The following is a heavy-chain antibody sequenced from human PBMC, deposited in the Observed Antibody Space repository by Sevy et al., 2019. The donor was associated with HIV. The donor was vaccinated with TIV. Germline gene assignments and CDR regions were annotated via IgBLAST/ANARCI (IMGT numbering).Heavy chain of an antibody. J-gene: IGHJ6*02. CDR2: ISPSGSPI. CDR1: GFTFTNYV. CDR3: ARDLVASTLTMDV. V-gene: IGHV3-48*03. Sequence: GGSLRLSCAASGFTFTNYVMNWVRQAPGKGLEWVSYISPSGSPIYYANSLKGRSTISVDNARNSLYLQMNSLRADDTGLYYCARDLVASTLTMDVWGQGTTVTVSS.